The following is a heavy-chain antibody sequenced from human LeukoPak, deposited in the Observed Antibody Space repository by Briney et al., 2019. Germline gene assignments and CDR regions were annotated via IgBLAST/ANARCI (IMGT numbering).Heavy chain of an antibody. CDR2: IYYSGST. V-gene: IGHV4-59*01. J-gene: IGHJ3*02. D-gene: IGHD6-13*01. CDR3: ARALQPGVYAFDI. CDR1: GVSISSYY. Sequence: SETLSLTCTVSGVSISSYYRTWVRQPPGEGLEWGGYIYYSGSTNYNPSLKSRVTISVDTSKNQFSLKLSSVTAADTAVYYCARALQPGVYAFDIWGQGTMVTVSS.